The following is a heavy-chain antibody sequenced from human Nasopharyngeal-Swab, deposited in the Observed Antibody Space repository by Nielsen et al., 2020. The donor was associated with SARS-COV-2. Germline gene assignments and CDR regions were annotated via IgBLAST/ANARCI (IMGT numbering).Heavy chain of an antibody. V-gene: IGHV1-18*01. D-gene: IGHD3-10*01. CDR3: ARDRTGVIISYYYYYGMDV. CDR2: ISAYNGNT. CDR1: GYTFTSYG. J-gene: IGHJ6*02. Sequence: ASVKVSCKASGYTFTSYGISWVRQAPGQGLEWMGWISAYNGNTNYAQKLQGRVTMTTDTSTSTAYMELRSLRSDGTAVYYCARDRTGVIISYYYYYGMDVWGQGTTVTVSS.